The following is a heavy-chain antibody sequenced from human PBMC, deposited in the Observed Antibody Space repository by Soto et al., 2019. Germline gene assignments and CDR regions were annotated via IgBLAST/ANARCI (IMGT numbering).Heavy chain of an antibody. CDR1: GYTFTSYY. D-gene: IGHD5-18*01. CDR2: INPSGGST. J-gene: IGHJ5*02. CDR3: ARVYPSDTRYGYVGNNWFDP. V-gene: IGHV1-46*03. Sequence: ASVKVSCKASGYTFTSYYMHWVRQAPGQGLEWMGIINPSGGSTSYAQKFQGRVTMTRDTSTSTVYMELSSLRSEDTAVYYCARVYPSDTRYGYVGNNWFDPWGQGTLVSVSS.